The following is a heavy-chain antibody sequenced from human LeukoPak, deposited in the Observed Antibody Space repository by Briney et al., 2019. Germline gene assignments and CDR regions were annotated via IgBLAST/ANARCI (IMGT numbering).Heavy chain of an antibody. Sequence: PGGSLRLSCAASGFTFSSYSMNWVRQAPGKGLEWVSSISSSSSYIYYADSVKGRFTISRDNAKNSLYLQMNSLRAEDTAVYYCARDYGRGVAFKYFDYWGQGTLVTVSS. CDR1: GFTFSSYS. CDR3: ARDYGRGVAFKYFDY. J-gene: IGHJ4*02. CDR2: ISSSSSYI. D-gene: IGHD3-10*01. V-gene: IGHV3-21*01.